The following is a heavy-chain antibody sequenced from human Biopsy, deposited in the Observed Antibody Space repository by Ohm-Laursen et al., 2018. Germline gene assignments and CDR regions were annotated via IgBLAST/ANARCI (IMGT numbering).Heavy chain of an antibody. CDR3: ASAGYNPDWNFDL. D-gene: IGHD5-24*01. Sequence: GTLSLTCGVYGGSFSGYYCSWIRQPPGKGLEWIGEINDSGRTNYNPSLRSRVTFSVDTSKNHFSLRLSSVTAADTAVYYCASAGYNPDWNFDLWGRGTRVTVSS. CDR2: INDSGRT. CDR1: GGSFSGYY. J-gene: IGHJ2*01. V-gene: IGHV4-34*01.